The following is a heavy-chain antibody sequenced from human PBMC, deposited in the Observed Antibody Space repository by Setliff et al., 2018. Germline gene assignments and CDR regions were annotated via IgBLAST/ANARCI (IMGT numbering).Heavy chain of an antibody. D-gene: IGHD3-10*01. CDR3: ATDLAIRGVQFDY. Sequence: ASVKVSCKGSGYRFIVYYIHWVRQTPGKGPEWMGRVDPKDGQAIYAKKFQGRFTITADTSIDTAYMELSSLTSEDTAVYYCATDLAIRGVQFDYWGRGTLITVSS. CDR2: VDPKDGQA. V-gene: IGHV1-69-2*01. J-gene: IGHJ4*02. CDR1: GYRFIVYY.